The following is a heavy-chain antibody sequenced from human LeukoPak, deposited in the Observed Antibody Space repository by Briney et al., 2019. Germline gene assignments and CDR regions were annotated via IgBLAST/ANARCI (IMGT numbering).Heavy chain of an antibody. D-gene: IGHD2-2*01. CDR2: TYYRSKWYN. CDR3: ARAPRDCSSTSCYGYYGMDV. V-gene: IGHV6-1*01. Sequence: SQTPSLTCAISGDSVSSNSAAWNWIRQSPSRGLEWLGRTYYRSKWYNDYAVSVKSRITINPDTSKNQFSLQLNSVTPEDTAVYYCARAPRDCSSTSCYGYYGMDVWGQGTTVTVS. J-gene: IGHJ6*02. CDR1: GDSVSSNSAA.